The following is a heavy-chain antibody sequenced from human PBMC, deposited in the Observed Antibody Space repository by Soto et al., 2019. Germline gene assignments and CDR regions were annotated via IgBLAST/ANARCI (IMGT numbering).Heavy chain of an antibody. CDR2: MNPNSGNT. Sequence: GASVKVSCKASGYTFTSYDINWVRQATGQGLEWMGWMNPNSGNTGYAQKFQGRVTMTRNISISTAYMELSSLRSEDTAVYYCARVYYDSSGYYIDAFDIWGQGTMVTVSS. CDR1: GYTFTSYD. J-gene: IGHJ3*02. CDR3: ARVYYDSSGYYIDAFDI. V-gene: IGHV1-8*01. D-gene: IGHD3-22*01.